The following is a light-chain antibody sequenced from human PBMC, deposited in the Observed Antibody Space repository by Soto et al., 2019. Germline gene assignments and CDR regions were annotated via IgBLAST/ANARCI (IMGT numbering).Light chain of an antibody. CDR2: AAS. J-gene: IGKJ3*01. CDR3: QQANSFPRT. CDR1: QGIKTD. Sequence: IQMTQSXSSLSASVGDRGTITCRASQGIKTDVAWYQQKPGKAPKLLIYAASSLQSGVPSRFSGSGSGTDFTLTINNLQPEDFATYYCQQANSFPRTFGPGTKVDIK. V-gene: IGKV1-17*02.